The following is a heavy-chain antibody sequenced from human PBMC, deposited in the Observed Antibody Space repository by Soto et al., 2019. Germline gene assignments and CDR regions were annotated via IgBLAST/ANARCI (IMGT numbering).Heavy chain of an antibody. CDR1: GGSISSYY. Sequence: SETLSLTCTVSGGSISSYYWSWIRQPPGKGLEWIGYIYYSGSTNYNPSLKSRVTISVDTSKNQFSLKLSSVTAADTAVYYCARGRIAARPIAYYYYGMDVWGQGTTVTVSS. CDR2: IYYSGST. V-gene: IGHV4-59*01. D-gene: IGHD6-6*01. J-gene: IGHJ6*02. CDR3: ARGRIAARPIAYYYYGMDV.